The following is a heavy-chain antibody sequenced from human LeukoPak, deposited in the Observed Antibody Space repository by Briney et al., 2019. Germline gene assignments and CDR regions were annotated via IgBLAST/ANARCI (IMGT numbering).Heavy chain of an antibody. Sequence: GGSLGLSCAASGFTFSSYGMSWVRQAPGKGLEWVSAISGSGGSTYYADSVKGRFTISRDNSKNTLYLQMNSLRAEDTALYYCAKDTGFGDYGGMYYFDYWGQGTLVTVSS. J-gene: IGHJ4*02. V-gene: IGHV3-23*01. CDR3: AKDTGFGDYGGMYYFDY. D-gene: IGHD4-17*01. CDR1: GFTFSSYG. CDR2: ISGSGGST.